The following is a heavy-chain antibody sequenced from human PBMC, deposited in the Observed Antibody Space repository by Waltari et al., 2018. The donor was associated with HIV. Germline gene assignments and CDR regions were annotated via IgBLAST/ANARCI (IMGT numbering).Heavy chain of an antibody. D-gene: IGHD2-2*01. V-gene: IGHV4-4*02. CDR2: IYHSGST. Sequence: QVQLQESGPGLVKPSGTLSLTCAVSGGSISSSNWWSWVRQPPGKGLEWIGEIYHSGSTNYNPSLKSRVTISVDKSKNQFSLKLSSVTAADTAVYYCASVPAALHDYYYYGMDVWGQGTTVTVSS. J-gene: IGHJ6*02. CDR3: ASVPAALHDYYYYGMDV. CDR1: GGSISSSNW.